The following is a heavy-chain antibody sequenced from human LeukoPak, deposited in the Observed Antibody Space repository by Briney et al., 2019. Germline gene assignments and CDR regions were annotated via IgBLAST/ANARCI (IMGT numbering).Heavy chain of an antibody. CDR1: GGSISSYY. Sequence: SETLSLTCTVSGGSISSYYWMWMRQPPGKGLEWIGYIYYSGSTNYNPSLKSRVTISVDTSKNQFSLKLSSVTAADTAVYYCARGVPWSHYYYYYGMDVWGQGTTVTVSS. J-gene: IGHJ6*02. CDR3: ARGVPWSHYYYYYGMDV. CDR2: IYYSGST. D-gene: IGHD1-26*01. V-gene: IGHV4-59*01.